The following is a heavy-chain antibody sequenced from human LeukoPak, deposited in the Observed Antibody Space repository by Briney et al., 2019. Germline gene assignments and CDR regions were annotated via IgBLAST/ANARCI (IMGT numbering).Heavy chain of an antibody. CDR3: ARLREITFGGVIGIDY. D-gene: IGHD3-16*02. J-gene: IGHJ4*02. V-gene: IGHV3-23*01. CDR2: ISGSGTST. CDR1: GFTFSSYG. Sequence: GGSLRLSCAASGFTFSSYGMSWVRQAPGKGLDWVSAISGSGTSTYYADSVKGRFTISRDNSKNTLYLQMNSLRAEDTAVYYCARLREITFGGVIGIDYWGQGTLVTVSS.